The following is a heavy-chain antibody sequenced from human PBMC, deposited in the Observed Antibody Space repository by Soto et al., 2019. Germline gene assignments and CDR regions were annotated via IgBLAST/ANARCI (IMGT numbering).Heavy chain of an antibody. V-gene: IGHV1-69*12. J-gene: IGHJ6*02. D-gene: IGHD3-10*01. CDR1: GGTFSSYA. Sequence: QVQLVQSGAEVKKPGSSVKVSCKASGGTFSSYAINWLRQAPGQGLEWMGGIIPIFGTADYAQKFQGRVTITADESTSTAYMELSSLRSEDTAVYYCASNGFGETSYYGMDVWGQWTTVTVSS. CDR3: ASNGFGETSYYGMDV. CDR2: IIPIFGTA.